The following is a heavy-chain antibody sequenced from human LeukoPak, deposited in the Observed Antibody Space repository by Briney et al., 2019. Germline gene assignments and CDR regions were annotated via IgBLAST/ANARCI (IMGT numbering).Heavy chain of an antibody. CDR3: ARAYYYDSSGYHFDY. CDR2: ITSSSHYI. D-gene: IGHD3-22*01. Sequence: GGSLRLSCAASGFTFSSYSMTWVRQAPGKGLEWVSSITSSSHYIHYADSVKGRFTISRDNAKNSLYLQMNSLRTEDTAVYYCARAYYYDSSGYHFDYWGQGTLVTVSS. V-gene: IGHV3-21*01. J-gene: IGHJ4*02. CDR1: GFTFSSYS.